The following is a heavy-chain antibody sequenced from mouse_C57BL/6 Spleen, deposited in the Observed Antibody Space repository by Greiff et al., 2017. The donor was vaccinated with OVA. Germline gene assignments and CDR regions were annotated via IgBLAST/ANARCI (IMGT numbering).Heavy chain of an antibody. CDR3: ARSKGTTVVASDY. Sequence: QVQLQQSGAELARPGASVKLSCKASGYTFTSYGISWVKQSTGQGLEWIGEIYPRSGNTYYNEKFKGKATLTADKSASTAYMELRSLTSEDSAVYFCARSKGTTVVASDYWGQGTTLTVSS. D-gene: IGHD1-1*01. V-gene: IGHV1-81*01. J-gene: IGHJ2*01. CDR2: IYPRSGNT. CDR1: GYTFTSYG.